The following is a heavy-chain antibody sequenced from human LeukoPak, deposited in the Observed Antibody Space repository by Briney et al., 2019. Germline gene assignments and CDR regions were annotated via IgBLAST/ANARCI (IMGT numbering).Heavy chain of an antibody. V-gene: IGHV3-23*01. Sequence: GGSLRLSCAASGFIFSDYAMTWVRQAPGKGLEWVSGISGSGESAYSADSVKGRFSISRDNSKNTLYLQMSSLRAEDTSVYYCAKASKAIFGVVTLFDYWGQGTLVTVSS. D-gene: IGHD3-3*01. CDR3: AKASKAIFGVVTLFDY. CDR2: ISGSGESA. CDR1: GFIFSDYA. J-gene: IGHJ4*02.